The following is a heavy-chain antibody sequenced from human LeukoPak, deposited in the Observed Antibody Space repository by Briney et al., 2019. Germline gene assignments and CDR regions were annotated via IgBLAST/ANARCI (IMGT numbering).Heavy chain of an antibody. J-gene: IGHJ4*02. D-gene: IGHD5-18*01. V-gene: IGHV3-21*01. CDR2: ISSSSSYI. Sequence: GGSLRLSCAASGFTFSSYSMNWVRQAPGKGLEWVSSISSSSSYIYYADSVKGRFTISRDNSKNTLYLQMNSLRAEDTAVYYCAILGGYSYGGRYFDYWGQGTLVTVSS. CDR3: AILGGYSYGGRYFDY. CDR1: GFTFSSYS.